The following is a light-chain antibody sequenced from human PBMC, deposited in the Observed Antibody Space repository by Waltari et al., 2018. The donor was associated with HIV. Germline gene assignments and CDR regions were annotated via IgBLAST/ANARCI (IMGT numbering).Light chain of an antibody. CDR1: QSLLYSSSNKNS. CDR2: WAS. Sequence: DIVMTQSPDSLAVSLGERATIHCKSSQSLLYSSSNKNSLAWYQHKPGQPPELLISWASTRDSGVPDRFSGSGSGTDFTLTISSLQAEDGAVYYCQQYYSTPYTFGLGTKLEIK. J-gene: IGKJ2*01. CDR3: QQYYSTPYT. V-gene: IGKV4-1*01.